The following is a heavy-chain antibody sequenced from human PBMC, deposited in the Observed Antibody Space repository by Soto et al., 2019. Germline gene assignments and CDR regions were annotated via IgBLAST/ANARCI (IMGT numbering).Heavy chain of an antibody. D-gene: IGHD2-15*01. CDR2: ISSSSSYI. V-gene: IGHV3-21*01. Sequence: PGGSLRLSCAASGFTFSSYSMNWVRQAPGKGLEWVSSISSSSSYIYYADSVKGRFTISRDNAKNSLYLQMNSLRAEDTAVYYCARDQKYCSGGSCYVGDYWGQGTLVTVPS. CDR1: GFTFSSYS. CDR3: ARDQKYCSGGSCYVGDY. J-gene: IGHJ4*02.